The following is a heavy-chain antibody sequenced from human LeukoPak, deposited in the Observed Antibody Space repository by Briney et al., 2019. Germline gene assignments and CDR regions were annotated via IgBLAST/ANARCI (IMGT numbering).Heavy chain of an antibody. V-gene: IGHV4-61*05. J-gene: IGHJ4*02. CDR2: IYYSGST. CDR1: GGSISSSNYY. CDR3: ARGNSGYSSGRHHFDY. Sequence: SSETLSLTCTVSGGSISSSNYYWGWIRQPPGKGLEWIGYIYYSGSTNYNPSLKSRVTISVDTSKNQFSLKLSSVTAADTAVYYCARGNSGYSSGRHHFDYWGQGTLVTVSS. D-gene: IGHD6-25*01.